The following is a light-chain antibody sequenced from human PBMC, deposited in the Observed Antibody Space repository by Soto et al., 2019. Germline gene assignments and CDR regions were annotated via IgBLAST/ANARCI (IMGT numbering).Light chain of an antibody. CDR1: QSVRSSY. CDR3: HHYGSSPRT. Sequence: EIVLTQSPGTLSLSPGEGATLSCRASQSVRSSYLAWYQQKPGQAPRLLIYGASSRATGIPDRFRGSGSGTDFTLTISRLEPEDFAVYFCHHYGSSPRTFGQGTKVEIK. CDR2: GAS. J-gene: IGKJ1*01. V-gene: IGKV3-20*01.